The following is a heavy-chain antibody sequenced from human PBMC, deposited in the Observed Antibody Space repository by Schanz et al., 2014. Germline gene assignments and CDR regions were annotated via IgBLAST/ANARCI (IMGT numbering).Heavy chain of an antibody. CDR3: ARDRVSFVRGPLGVD. J-gene: IGHJ4*02. V-gene: IGHV1-18*01. Sequence: QVQLVQSGVEVKRPGASATVSCKASGYTFNNHGISWVRQAPGQGLEWMGWISVYHGHTNYAEKVHGRVTMTTDTSTSTAYMELRNLKSDDTAVYYCARDRVSFVRGPLGVDWGQGTQXIVSS. D-gene: IGHD3-10*01. CDR1: GYTFNNHG. CDR2: ISVYHGHT.